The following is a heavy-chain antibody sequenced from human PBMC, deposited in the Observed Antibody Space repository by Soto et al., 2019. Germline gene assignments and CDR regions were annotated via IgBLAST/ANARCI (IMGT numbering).Heavy chain of an antibody. CDR1: GGTFSSYA. Sequence: QVQLVQSGAEVKKPGSSVKVSCKASGGTFSSYAISWVRQAPGQGLEWMGGIIPIFGTANYAQKFQGRVTITADESTSTAYMELSRLRSEDTAVYYCARSLYYYGSGSYRNPDYYYYGMDVWGQGTTVTVSS. D-gene: IGHD3-10*01. CDR3: ARSLYYYGSGSYRNPDYYYYGMDV. J-gene: IGHJ6*02. V-gene: IGHV1-69*01. CDR2: IIPIFGTA.